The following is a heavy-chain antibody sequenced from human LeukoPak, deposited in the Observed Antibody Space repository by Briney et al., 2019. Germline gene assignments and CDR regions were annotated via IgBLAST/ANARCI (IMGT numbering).Heavy chain of an antibody. CDR3: ARVGGSFHWFDP. D-gene: IGHD1-26*01. Sequence: PGLSVSLPHEACVFMLHNYWLHWVGQDPAKGRVGVSRINSDGSSTSYADSVKGQFTISRDNAKNTLYLQMNSLRAEDTAVYYCARVGGSFHWFDPWGQGTQVTVSS. V-gene: IGHV3-74*01. CDR1: VFMLHNYW. J-gene: IGHJ5*02. CDR2: INSDGSST.